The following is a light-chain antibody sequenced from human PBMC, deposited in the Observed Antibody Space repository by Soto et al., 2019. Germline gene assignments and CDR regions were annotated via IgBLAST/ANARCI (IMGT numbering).Light chain of an antibody. CDR2: DAS. CDR1: QSVSSSY. J-gene: IGKJ4*01. CDR3: QQYDTWPVT. Sequence: EIVLTQSPGTLSLSPGERATLSCRASQSVSSSYLAWYQQKPGQAPRLLIYDASNRATGIPARFSGSGSGTEFTLTINSLQSEDFALYYCQQYDTWPVTFGGGTKVDNK. V-gene: IGKV3-20*01.